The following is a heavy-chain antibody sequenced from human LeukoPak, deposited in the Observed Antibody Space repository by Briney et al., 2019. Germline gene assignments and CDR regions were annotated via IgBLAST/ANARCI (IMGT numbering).Heavy chain of an antibody. Sequence: PGGSLRLSCAASGFTFSSYWMSWVRQAPGKGLEWVANIKQDGSEKYYVDSVKGRFTISRDNAKNSLYLQMNSLRAGDTAVYYCAKSVGDLGNGFDNWGQGTMVTVSS. CDR2: IKQDGSEK. J-gene: IGHJ3*02. CDR1: GFTFSSYW. V-gene: IGHV3-7*01. CDR3: AKSVGDLGNGFDN. D-gene: IGHD3-10*01.